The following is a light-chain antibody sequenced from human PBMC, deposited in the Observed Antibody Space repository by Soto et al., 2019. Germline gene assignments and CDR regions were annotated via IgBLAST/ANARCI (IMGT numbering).Light chain of an antibody. V-gene: IGKV4-1*01. J-gene: IGKJ4*01. CDR3: QQYYSSPLS. CDR2: WAS. Sequence: IVMTQSPESLAVSLGERTTINCRSSQSVLDSPDNKNYLAWYQRKPGQPPKLLIYWASTRESGVPDRFSGSGSGTDFTLTISGLQAEDVAVYYCQQYYSSPLSFGGGTKVEIK. CDR1: QSVLDSPDNKNY.